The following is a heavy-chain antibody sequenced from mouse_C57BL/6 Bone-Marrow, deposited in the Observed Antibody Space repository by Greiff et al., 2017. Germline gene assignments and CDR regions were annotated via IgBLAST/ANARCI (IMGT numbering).Heavy chain of an antibody. Sequence: QVQLQQPGAELVKPGASVKLSCKASGYTFTSYWMQWVKQRPGQGLEWIGEIDPTDSYTNYNQKFKCKATLTVDTSSSTAYMQLSSLTAEDSAVYYCARNGDDYWGQGTTLTVSS. J-gene: IGHJ2*01. V-gene: IGHV1-50*01. CDR1: GYTFTSYW. D-gene: IGHD4-1*01. CDR3: ARNGDDY. CDR2: IDPTDSYT.